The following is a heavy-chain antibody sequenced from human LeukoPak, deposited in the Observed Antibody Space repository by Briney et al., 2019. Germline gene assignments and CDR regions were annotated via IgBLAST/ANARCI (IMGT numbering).Heavy chain of an antibody. CDR2: ISAYHGNT. Sequence: GAGVQDSCQASGYTLTSYGISWVRPPPGQGGAWMGWISAYHGNTNYAQKLQGRVTMTTHTSKRTAYMELRSVRSDDAAVYYCARDLYVDTAMVVDYCGEGALVTVS. CDR1: GYTLTSYG. J-gene: IGHJ4*02. V-gene: IGHV1-18*01. CDR3: ARDLYVDTAMVVDY. D-gene: IGHD5-18*01.